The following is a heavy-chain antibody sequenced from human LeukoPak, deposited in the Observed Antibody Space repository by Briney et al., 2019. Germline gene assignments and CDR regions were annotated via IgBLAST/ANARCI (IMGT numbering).Heavy chain of an antibody. CDR3: ARDRAGGSSLDY. CDR2: IHSRGST. CDR1: GGAISGDY. V-gene: IGHV4-59*01. D-gene: IGHD6-13*01. J-gene: IGHJ4*02. Sequence: SGTLSLTCTVSGGAISGDYWSWIRQSPGKGLEWVAYIHSRGSTRYNPSLKSRVTISLDTSKNEFSLKLTSVNAADTAVYYCARDRAGGSSLDYWGQGTLVTVSS.